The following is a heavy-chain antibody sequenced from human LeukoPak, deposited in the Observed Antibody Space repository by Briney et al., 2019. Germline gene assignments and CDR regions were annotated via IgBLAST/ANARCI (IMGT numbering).Heavy chain of an antibody. Sequence: GGSLRLTCAASGCTFDDYGLSWGRRAPGKGLEGVLGINWNECSTGYADSVKGRFTISRDNAKNSLYLQMNSLRAEDTALYYCARDRKYQLLWFYYYMDVWGKGTTVTVSS. CDR1: GCTFDDYG. V-gene: IGHV3-20*04. CDR3: ARDRKYQLLWFYYYMDV. CDR2: INWNECST. D-gene: IGHD2-2*01. J-gene: IGHJ6*03.